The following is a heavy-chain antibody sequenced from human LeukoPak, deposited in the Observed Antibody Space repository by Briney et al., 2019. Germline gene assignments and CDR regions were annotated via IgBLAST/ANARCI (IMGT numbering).Heavy chain of an antibody. CDR3: ARGLYSPDCSSTSCPAWYYYYMDV. D-gene: IGHD2-2*01. J-gene: IGHJ6*03. Sequence: PWETLALTCAVHGGSFSGYYWSWIRQPPGKGLEWIGEINQSGSTNYNPSLKSRVTISVDTSKNQCSLKLSTVTGADSAVYYCARGLYSPDCSSTSCPAWYYYYMDVWGKGATVSVSS. CDR2: INQSGST. V-gene: IGHV4-34*01. CDR1: GGSFSGYY.